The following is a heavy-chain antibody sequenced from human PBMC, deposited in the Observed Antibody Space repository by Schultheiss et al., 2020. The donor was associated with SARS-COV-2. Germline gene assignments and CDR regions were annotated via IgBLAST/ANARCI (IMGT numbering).Heavy chain of an antibody. CDR1: GYTFTGYY. CDR3: ARAPYCSGGSCYSLYYYYIDV. CDR2: INPNSGGT. V-gene: IGHV1-2*02. Sequence: ASVKVSCKASGYTFTGYYMHWVRQAPGQGLEWMGWINPNSGGTNYAQKFHGRVTMTRDTSISTAYMELSRLRSDDTAVYYCARAPYCSGGSCYSLYYYYIDVWGKGTTVTGSS. D-gene: IGHD2-15*01. J-gene: IGHJ6*03.